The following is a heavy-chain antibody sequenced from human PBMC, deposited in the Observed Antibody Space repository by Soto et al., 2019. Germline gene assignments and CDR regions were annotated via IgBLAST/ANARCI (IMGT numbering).Heavy chain of an antibody. Sequence: SETLSLTCTVSGGSISGYYWSWIRQPAGKGLEWIGRIYTSGSTNYNPSLKSRVTLSVDTSKNQFSLKLTSVTAADKAVSYCARAGGYEVQGNNWFDPWGQGTLVTVSS. CDR2: IYTSGST. V-gene: IGHV4-4*07. J-gene: IGHJ5*02. D-gene: IGHD5-12*01. CDR3: ARAGGYEVQGNNWFDP. CDR1: GGSISGYY.